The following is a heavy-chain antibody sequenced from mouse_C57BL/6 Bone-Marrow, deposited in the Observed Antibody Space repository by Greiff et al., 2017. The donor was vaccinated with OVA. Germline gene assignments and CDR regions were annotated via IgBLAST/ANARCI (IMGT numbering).Heavy chain of an antibody. Sequence: QVQLQQSGAELVKPGASVKMSCKASGYTFTSYWITWVKQRPGQGLEWIGDIYPGSGSTNYNEKFKSKATLTVDTSSSTAYMQLSSLTSEDSAVYYCARITTVVATGFDYWGQGTTLTVSS. CDR1: GYTFTSYW. J-gene: IGHJ2*01. D-gene: IGHD1-1*01. CDR2: IYPGSGST. V-gene: IGHV1-55*01. CDR3: ARITTVVATGFDY.